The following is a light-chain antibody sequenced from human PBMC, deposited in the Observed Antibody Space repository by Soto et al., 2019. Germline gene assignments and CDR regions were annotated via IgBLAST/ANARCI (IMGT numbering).Light chain of an antibody. CDR2: GAS. CDR1: HSVSSR. CDR3: QHYTNWPLT. Sequence: EIVMTQSPATLSVSPGERATLSCRASHSVSSRLAWYQQKPGQAPRLLIFGASTRATGLPARFSGSGSGTEFTLTISSLQSEDFAVSYCQHYTNWPLTFGGGTKVEIK. V-gene: IGKV3-15*01. J-gene: IGKJ4*01.